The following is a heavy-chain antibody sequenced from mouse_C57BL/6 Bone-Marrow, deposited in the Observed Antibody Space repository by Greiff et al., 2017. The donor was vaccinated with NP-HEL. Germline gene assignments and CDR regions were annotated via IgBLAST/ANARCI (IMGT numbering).Heavy chain of an antibody. CDR3: ARRWPLYAMDY. CDR1: GYTFTDYY. CDR2: INPYNGGT. D-gene: IGHD6-1*01. J-gene: IGHJ4*01. V-gene: IGHV1-19*01. Sequence: VQLQQSGPVLVKPGASVKMSCKASGYTFTDYYMNWVKQSHGKSLEWIGVINPYNGGTSYNQKFKGKATLTVDKSSSTAYMELNSLTSEDSAVYYCARRWPLYAMDYWGQGTSVTVSS.